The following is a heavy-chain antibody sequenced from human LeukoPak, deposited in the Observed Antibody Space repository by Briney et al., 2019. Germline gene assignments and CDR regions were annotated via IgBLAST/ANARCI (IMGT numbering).Heavy chain of an antibody. CDR3: ARVPVYCGGDCYLDAFDI. CDR2: ISYDGSNK. J-gene: IGHJ3*02. D-gene: IGHD2-21*02. V-gene: IGHV3-30-3*01. Sequence: GGSLRLSCAASGFTFSSYAMHWVRQAPGKGLEWVAVISYDGSNKYYADSVKGRFTISRDNSKNTLYLQMNSLRAEDTAVYYCARVPVYCGGDCYLDAFDIWGQGTMVTVFS. CDR1: GFTFSSYA.